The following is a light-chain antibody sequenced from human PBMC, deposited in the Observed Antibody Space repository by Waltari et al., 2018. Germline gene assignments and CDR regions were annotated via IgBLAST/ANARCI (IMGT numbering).Light chain of an antibody. CDR1: SSDVGGYDR. J-gene: IGLJ1*01. CDR2: EVK. V-gene: IGLV2-18*02. CDR3: SAYTTTNTYV. Sequence: QSALTQPPSVSGSPGQSVTISCTGTSSDVGGYDRVPWYQQPPGTAPKLILEEVKSRPSGVPARFAGSKSGSTASLTISGLQTEDEADYYCSAYTTTNTYVFGTGTKVTVL.